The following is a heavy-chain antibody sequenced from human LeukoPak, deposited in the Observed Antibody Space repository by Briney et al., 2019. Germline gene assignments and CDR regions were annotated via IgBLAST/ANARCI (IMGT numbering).Heavy chain of an antibody. J-gene: IGHJ4*02. CDR1: GFNFSSYW. D-gene: IGHD3-10*01. Sequence: PGGSLRLSCAASGFNFSSYWMHWVRQAPAQGRVWVSRINSDGRSTSYADSVKGRFTISRDNAKNTLYLQMNSLRAEDTAVYYCARTNGGFDYWGQGTLVTVSS. CDR3: ARTNGGFDY. V-gene: IGHV3-74*01. CDR2: INSDGRST.